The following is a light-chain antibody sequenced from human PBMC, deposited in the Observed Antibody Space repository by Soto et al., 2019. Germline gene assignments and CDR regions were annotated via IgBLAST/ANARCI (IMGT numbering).Light chain of an antibody. Sequence: QSALTQPASVSGSLGQSITISCTGTSRDVGGYNYVYWYQHHPGKGPKVLIYEVSYRPSGVSDRFSGSKSGNTASLTISGLQPEDEAHYYCHSYTTTGSLWVFGGGTKLTVL. V-gene: IGLV2-14*01. CDR1: SRDVGGYNY. CDR2: EVS. J-gene: IGLJ3*02. CDR3: HSYTTTGSLWV.